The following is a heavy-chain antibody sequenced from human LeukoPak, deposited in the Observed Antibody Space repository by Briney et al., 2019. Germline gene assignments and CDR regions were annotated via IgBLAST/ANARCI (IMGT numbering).Heavy chain of an antibody. D-gene: IGHD3-9*01. CDR3: ARDPGRYFDWLFPTDEYFQH. V-gene: IGHV3-23*01. J-gene: IGHJ1*01. CDR1: GFTVSSNY. CDR2: ISGSGGST. Sequence: GGSLRLSCAASGFTVSSNYMSWVRQSPGKGLEWVSAISGSGGSTYYVDSVKGRFTISRDNFNNTLYLQMNSLGAEDTAVYYCARDPGRYFDWLFPTDEYFQHWGQGTLVTVSS.